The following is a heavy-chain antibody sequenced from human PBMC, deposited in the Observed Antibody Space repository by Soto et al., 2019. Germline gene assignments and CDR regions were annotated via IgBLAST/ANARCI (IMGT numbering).Heavy chain of an antibody. CDR3: AGHTSLGYFDY. J-gene: IGHJ4*02. Sequence: QVQLQESGPGLVKPSETLPLTCTVSGGTISSYYWSWIRQPAGKGLEWIGRFYTSGSTNNNPSLKSRVTMSVDTSKNQFSLKLSSVTAADTAVYYCAGHTSLGYFDYWGQGTLVTVSS. D-gene: IGHD7-27*01. V-gene: IGHV4-4*07. CDR1: GGTISSYY. CDR2: FYTSGST.